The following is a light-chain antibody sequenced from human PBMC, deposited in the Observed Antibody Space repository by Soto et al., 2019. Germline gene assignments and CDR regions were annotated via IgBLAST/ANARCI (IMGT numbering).Light chain of an antibody. CDR2: GAS. CDR3: QQYGSSPWT. V-gene: IGKV3-20*01. CDR1: QSVPSNY. J-gene: IGKJ1*01. Sequence: EIVLTQSPGTLSLSPGERATLSCRASQSVPSNYLAWFQQKPGQAPRLLIHGASSRATGIPDRFSGSGSGTDLTLTISRLESEDFAVYYCQQYGSSPWTFGHGTQVEIK.